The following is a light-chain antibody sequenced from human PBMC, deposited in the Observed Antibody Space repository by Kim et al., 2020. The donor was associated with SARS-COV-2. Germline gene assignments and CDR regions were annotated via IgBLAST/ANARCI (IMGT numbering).Light chain of an antibody. CDR2: DAS. Sequence: DIQLTQSPSFLSASVGDRVTITCRASQGISRSLAWYQQKPGKAPELLIYDASTLQRGVPSGFSGSGSGTVFTLTITTLQPEDFATYYCQQHNAYPPTFGGGTKVDIK. CDR1: QGISRS. J-gene: IGKJ4*01. CDR3: QQHNAYPPT. V-gene: IGKV1-9*01.